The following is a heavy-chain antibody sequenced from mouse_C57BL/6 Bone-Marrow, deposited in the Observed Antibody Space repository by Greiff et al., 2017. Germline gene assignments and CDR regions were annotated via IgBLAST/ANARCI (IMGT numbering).Heavy chain of an antibody. J-gene: IGHJ2*01. CDR1: GFTFSNYW. CDR3: TGRGGKNYFDY. V-gene: IGHV6-3*01. CDR2: IRLKSDNYAT. D-gene: IGHD1-1*02. Sequence: EVMLVESGGGLVQPGGSMKLSCVASGFTFSNYWMNWVRQSPEKGLEWVAQIRLKSDNYATHYAESVKGRFTISRDDSKSSVYLQMNNLRAEDTGIYYCTGRGGKNYFDYWGQGTTLTVSS.